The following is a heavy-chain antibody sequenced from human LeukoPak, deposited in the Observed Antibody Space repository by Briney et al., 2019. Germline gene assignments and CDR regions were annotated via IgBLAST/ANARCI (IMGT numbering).Heavy chain of an antibody. J-gene: IGHJ5*02. CDR3: ARHPRRLTLTVVAKGWLDP. V-gene: IGHV4-39*01. CDR1: GCSIRSDSYV. Sequence: SETLSFTGTGSGCSIRSDSYVWGWIRQPPGKVLEWSGCIYYSGYTFFNACLASRVTLSVDTSKNQFSLTLNSVTAADTAVYYCARHPRRLTLTVVAKGWLDPWGQGTLVTVSS. CDR2: IYYSGYT. D-gene: IGHD3-22*01.